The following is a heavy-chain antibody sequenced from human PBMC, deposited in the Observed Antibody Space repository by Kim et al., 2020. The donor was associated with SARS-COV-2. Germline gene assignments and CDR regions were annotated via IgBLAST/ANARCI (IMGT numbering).Heavy chain of an antibody. Sequence: GGSLRLSCAASGFTFSSYGMHWVRQAPGKGLEWVAVISYDGSNKYYADSVKGRFTISRDNSKNTLYPQMNSLRAEDTAVYYCASLVPHSEITMVRGEGLDYWGQGTLVTVSS. CDR2: ISYDGSNK. J-gene: IGHJ4*02. D-gene: IGHD3-10*01. CDR3: ASLVPHSEITMVRGEGLDY. V-gene: IGHV3-33*05. CDR1: GFTFSSYG.